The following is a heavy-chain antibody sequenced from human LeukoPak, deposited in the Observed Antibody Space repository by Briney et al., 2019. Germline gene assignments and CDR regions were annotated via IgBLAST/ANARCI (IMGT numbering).Heavy chain of an antibody. J-gene: IGHJ6*02. CDR3: AKDREQWLVVSYYGMDV. CDR2: ISYDGSNK. V-gene: IGHV3-30*18. Sequence: GGSLRLSCAASGFSFSSYGMHWVRQAPGKGLEWVAVISYDGSNKYYADFVKGRFTISRDNSKNTLYLQMNSLRAEDTAVYYCAKDREQWLVVSYYGMDVWGQGTTVTVSS. D-gene: IGHD6-19*01. CDR1: GFSFSSYG.